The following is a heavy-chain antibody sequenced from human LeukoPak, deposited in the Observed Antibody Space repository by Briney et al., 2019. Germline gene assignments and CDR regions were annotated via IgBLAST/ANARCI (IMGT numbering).Heavy chain of an antibody. CDR1: GYSFSSGYF. J-gene: IGHJ6*03. Sequence: SETLSLTCAVSGYSFSSGYFWGWIRQPPGKGLEWIGSIYHSGSTYYNPSLKSRVTISVDTSKNQFSLKLCSVTAADTAVYYCARTVAAAGTFGAYYYYYMDVWGKGTTVTVSS. CDR2: IYHSGST. CDR3: ARTVAAAGTFGAYYYYYMDV. D-gene: IGHD6-13*01. V-gene: IGHV4-38-2*01.